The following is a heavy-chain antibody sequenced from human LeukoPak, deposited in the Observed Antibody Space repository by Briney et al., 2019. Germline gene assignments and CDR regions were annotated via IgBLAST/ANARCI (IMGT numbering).Heavy chain of an antibody. D-gene: IGHD2-15*01. CDR2: INHSGST. CDR3: ARGGRLGYCSGGSCYSSFRERWFDP. J-gene: IGHJ5*02. V-gene: IGHV4-34*01. Sequence: TSETLSLTCAVYGGSFGGYYWSWIRQPPGKELEWIGEINHSGSTNYNPSLKSRVTISVDTSKNQFSLKLSSVTAADTAVYYCARGGRLGYCSGGSCYSSFRERWFDPWGQGTLVTVSS. CDR1: GGSFGGYY.